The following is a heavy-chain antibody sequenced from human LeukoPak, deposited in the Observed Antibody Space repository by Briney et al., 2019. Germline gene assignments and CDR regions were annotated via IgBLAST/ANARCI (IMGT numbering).Heavy chain of an antibody. J-gene: IGHJ4*02. V-gene: IGHV4-39*01. CDR1: GGSISSSSYY. CDR2: IYYSGST. CDR3: ARQGYYGPFDY. D-gene: IGHD3-3*01. Sequence: SETLSLTCTVSGGSISSSSYYWGWTRQPPGKGLEWIGSIYYSGSTYYNPSLKSRVTISVDTSKNQFSLKLSSVTAADTAVYYCARQGYYGPFDYWGQGTLVTVSS.